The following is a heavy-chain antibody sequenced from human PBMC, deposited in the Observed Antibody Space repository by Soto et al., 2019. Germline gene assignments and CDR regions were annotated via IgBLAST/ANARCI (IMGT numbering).Heavy chain of an antibody. D-gene: IGHD3-10*01. CDR2: ISWNSGSI. V-gene: IGHV3-9*01. CDR3: AKDAITTVRGVTSYYGMYV. CDR1: GFTFDDYA. J-gene: IGHJ6*02. Sequence: EVQLVESGGGLVQPGRSLRLSCAASGFTFDDYAMHWVRQAPGKGLEWVSGISWNSGSIGYADSVKGRFTISRDNAKNSRYPQMSSLRAEDTALYYCAKDAITTVRGVTSYYGMYVWGQGTTVTVSS.